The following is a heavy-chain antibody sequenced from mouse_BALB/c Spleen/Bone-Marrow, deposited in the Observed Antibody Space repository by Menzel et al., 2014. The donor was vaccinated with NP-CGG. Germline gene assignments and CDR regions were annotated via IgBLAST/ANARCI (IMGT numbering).Heavy chain of an antibody. CDR2: IDPANGNT. CDR1: GFNIKDTY. CDR3: ARLDLLAY. V-gene: IGHV14-3*02. J-gene: IGHJ3*01. Sequence: EVKLMESGAELVKPGASVKLSCTASGFNIKDTYMHWVKQRPEQGLEWIGRIDPANGNTKYDPKFQGKATITADTSSNTAYLQLSSLTPEDTAVDYCARLDLLAYWGQGTLVTVSA.